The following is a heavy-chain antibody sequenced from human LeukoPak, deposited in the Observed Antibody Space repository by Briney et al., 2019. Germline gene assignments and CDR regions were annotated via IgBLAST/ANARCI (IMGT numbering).Heavy chain of an antibody. CDR1: GYTFTSYY. D-gene: IGHD3-16*02. CDR2: IRPSGGRA. J-gene: IGHJ4*02. Sequence: GASVKISCKASGYTFTSYYIHWVRQAPGQGLEWMGIIRPSGGRASYPQNFQGRVTMTMDTSASTVHMELSSLTSEDTAMYYCAREPPESFRFDYWGQGAPVTVSS. V-gene: IGHV1-46*01. CDR3: AREPPESFRFDY.